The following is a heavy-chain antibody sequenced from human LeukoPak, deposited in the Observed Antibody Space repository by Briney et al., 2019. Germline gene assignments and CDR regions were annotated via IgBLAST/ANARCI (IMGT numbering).Heavy chain of an antibody. D-gene: IGHD1-26*01. CDR1: GFTFSDHS. V-gene: IGHV3-21*01. CDR2: ISSDSSYI. Sequence: GGSLRLSCAASGFTFSDHSINWVRQAPGKGLEWVSSISSDSSYIHYADSVKGRFTISRDNAKNSLYLQMNSLRAEDTAVYYCASRLGTGWELRPRDAFDIWGQGTMVTVSS. J-gene: IGHJ3*02. CDR3: ASRLGTGWELRPRDAFDI.